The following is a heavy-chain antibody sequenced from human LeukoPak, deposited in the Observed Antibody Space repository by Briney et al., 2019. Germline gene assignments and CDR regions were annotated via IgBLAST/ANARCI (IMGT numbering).Heavy chain of an antibody. CDR2: INHSGST. CDR3: ARGRGGGRDVYPRFDP. J-gene: IGHJ5*02. Sequence: SETLSLTCAVYGGSFSGYYWRWIRQPPGKGLEWIGEINHSGSTNYNPPLKSRVTISVDTSKNQFSLKLSSVTAADTAVYYCARGRGGGRDVYPRFDPWGQGTLVTVSS. D-gene: IGHD3-16*01. CDR1: GGSFSGYY. V-gene: IGHV4-34*01.